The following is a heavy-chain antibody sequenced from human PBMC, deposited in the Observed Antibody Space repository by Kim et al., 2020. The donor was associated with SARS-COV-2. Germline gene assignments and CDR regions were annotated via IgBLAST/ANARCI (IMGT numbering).Heavy chain of an antibody. D-gene: IGHD6-13*01. Sequence: SQTLSLTCAISWHRVSSTRAAWNWIRQSPSRGLEWLGRTFYRTKWSYNYALSLKSRIVINPYTSKYRFSLQLSSVTPEDSTVYFCARMSAGAGYPEGYWG. CDR2: TFYRTKWSY. CDR3: ARMSAGAGYPEGY. V-gene: IGHV6-1*01. CDR1: WHRVSSTRAA. J-gene: IGHJ4*01.